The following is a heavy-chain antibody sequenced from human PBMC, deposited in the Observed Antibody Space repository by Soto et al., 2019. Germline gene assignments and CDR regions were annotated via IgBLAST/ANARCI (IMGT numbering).Heavy chain of an antibody. J-gene: IGHJ4*02. V-gene: IGHV4-34*01. CDR1: GGSFSGYY. Sequence: QVQLQQWGAGLLKPSETLSLTCAVYGGSFSGYYWSWIRQPPGKGLEWIGEINHSGSTNYNPSLKSRVTISVDTSKNQFSLKLSSVTAADTAVYYCARGPMGRSSGWYYFDYWGQGTLVTVSS. CDR3: ARGPMGRSSGWYYFDY. D-gene: IGHD6-19*01. CDR2: INHSGST.